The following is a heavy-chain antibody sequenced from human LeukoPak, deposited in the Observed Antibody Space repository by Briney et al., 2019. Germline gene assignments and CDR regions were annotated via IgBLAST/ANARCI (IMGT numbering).Heavy chain of an antibody. Sequence: GGSLRLSCAASGFTFSSYAMHWVRQAPGKGLEWVAVISYDGSNKYYADSVKGRFTISRDNSKNTLYLQMNSLRAEDTAVYYCARGAAEPLFDYWAREPWSPSPQ. CDR3: ARGAAEPLFDY. D-gene: IGHD6-13*01. V-gene: IGHV3-30-3*01. CDR1: GFTFSSYA. CDR2: ISYDGSNK. J-gene: IGHJ4*02.